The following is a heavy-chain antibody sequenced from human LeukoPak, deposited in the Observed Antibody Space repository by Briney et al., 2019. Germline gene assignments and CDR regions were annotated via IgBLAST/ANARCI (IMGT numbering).Heavy chain of an antibody. CDR2: IYGGGST. CDR3: ARDLGYSYGPTGQDY. V-gene: IGHV3-53*01. CDR1: GFSVSSNY. J-gene: IGHJ4*02. Sequence: GGSLRLSCVASGFSVSSNYMSWVRQAPGKGLEWVSVIYGGGSTYYADSVKGRFTISRDNSKNTLYLQMNSLRAEDTAVYYCARDLGYSYGPTGQDYWGQGTLVTVSS. D-gene: IGHD5-18*01.